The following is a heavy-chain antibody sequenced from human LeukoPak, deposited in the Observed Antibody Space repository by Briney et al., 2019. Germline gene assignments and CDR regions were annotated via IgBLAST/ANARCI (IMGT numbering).Heavy chain of an antibody. V-gene: IGHV3-30*18. Sequence: PGRSLRLSCAASGFTFSSYGMHWVRQAPGKGLEWVAVISYDGSNKYYADSVKGRFTISRENSKNTLYLQMNSLRAEDTAVYYCAKDSPNYGDYVFDYWGQGTLVTVSS. CDR1: GFTFSSYG. J-gene: IGHJ4*02. CDR2: ISYDGSNK. D-gene: IGHD4-17*01. CDR3: AKDSPNYGDYVFDY.